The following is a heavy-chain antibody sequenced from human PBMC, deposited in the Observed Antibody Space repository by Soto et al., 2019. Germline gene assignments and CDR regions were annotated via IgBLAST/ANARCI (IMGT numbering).Heavy chain of an antibody. CDR2: IYWDDDK. D-gene: IGHD6-19*01. CDR1: GFSLSTSVVG. J-gene: IGHJ4*02. CDR3: AHLSSGWFPFDY. V-gene: IGHV2-5*02. Sequence: QITVKESGPTLVKPTQTLTLTCTFSGFSLSTSVVGVGWIRQPPGQALEWLAVIYWDDDKRYSPSLKSRFTVTKDTSKNQVVLTMTNMDPVDTATYDCAHLSSGWFPFDYWGQGTLVTVSS.